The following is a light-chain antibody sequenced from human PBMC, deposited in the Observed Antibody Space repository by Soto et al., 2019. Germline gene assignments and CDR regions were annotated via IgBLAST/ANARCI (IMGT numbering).Light chain of an antibody. Sequence: DIQMNQSPSTLSASVGDRVVITCRASLTINRWLAWYQQKPGKAPKLLIYKASTLKSGVPSRFSGSGSGTEFTLTISSLQPDDFATYYCQHYNSYSEAFGQGTKVDIK. J-gene: IGKJ1*01. CDR3: QHYNSYSEA. V-gene: IGKV1-5*03. CDR1: LTINRW. CDR2: KAS.